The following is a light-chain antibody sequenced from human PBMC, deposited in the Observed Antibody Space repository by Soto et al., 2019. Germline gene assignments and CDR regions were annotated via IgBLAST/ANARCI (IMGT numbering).Light chain of an antibody. CDR1: SSDVGGYNH. J-gene: IGLJ1*01. V-gene: IGLV2-14*01. Sequence: QSALTQPASVSGSPGQSITISCTGTSSDVGGYNHVSWYQQHPGKAPKLMIYEVSNRPSGVSNRFSGSKSGNTASLTISGLQAEDEADYYCSSYKISSTVVFGTGTKLTVL. CDR3: SSYKISSTVV. CDR2: EVS.